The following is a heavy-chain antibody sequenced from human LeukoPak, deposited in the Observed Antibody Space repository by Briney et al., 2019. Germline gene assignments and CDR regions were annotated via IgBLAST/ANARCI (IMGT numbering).Heavy chain of an antibody. CDR2: IKSDGSST. V-gene: IGHV3-74*01. Sequence: GGSLRLSCAASGFTFSSYWMHWVRQAPGRGLVWVSRIKSDGSSTNYADSVKGRFTISRDNAKNTLYLQMNSLRAEDTAVYYCAGWDYQHEPHFDYWGQGTLVTVSS. CDR1: GFTFSSYW. CDR3: AGWDYQHEPHFDY. D-gene: IGHD1-7*01. J-gene: IGHJ4*02.